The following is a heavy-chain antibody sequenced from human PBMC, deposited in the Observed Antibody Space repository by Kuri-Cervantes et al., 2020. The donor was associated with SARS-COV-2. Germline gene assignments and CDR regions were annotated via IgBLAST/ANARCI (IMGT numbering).Heavy chain of an antibody. CDR2: IYSGGST. V-gene: IGHV3-66*01. CDR3: ASLWFGELFYDY. Sequence: LSLTCAASGFTFSSYAMSWVRQAPGKGLEWVSVIYSGGSTYYADSVKGRFTISRDNSKNTLYLQMNSLRAEDTAVYYCASLWFGELFYDYWGQGTLVTVSS. D-gene: IGHD3-10*01. CDR1: GFTFSSYA. J-gene: IGHJ4*02.